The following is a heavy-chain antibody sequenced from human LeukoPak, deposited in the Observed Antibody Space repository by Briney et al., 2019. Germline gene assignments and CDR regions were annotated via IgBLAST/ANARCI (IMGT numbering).Heavy chain of an antibody. V-gene: IGHV1-69*13. CDR3: ARKLRLGGNWFDP. Sequence: ASVKVSCKASGYSFSSHDINWVRQAPGQGLEWMGKIIPISGTTNYAQKFQGRVTFTADESTSTAYMELSSLRSEDTALYYCARKLRLGGNWFDPWGQGTLVTVSS. CDR1: GYSFSSHD. D-gene: IGHD1-26*01. J-gene: IGHJ5*02. CDR2: IIPISGTT.